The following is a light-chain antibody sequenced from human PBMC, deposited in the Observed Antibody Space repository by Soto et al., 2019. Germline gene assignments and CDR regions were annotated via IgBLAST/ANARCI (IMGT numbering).Light chain of an antibody. CDR1: QSVSSN. CDR3: QQYSKWPIT. V-gene: IGKV3-15*01. Sequence: EIVMTQSPGTLSLSPGETATLSCRASQSVSSNYLAWYQQKPGQAPRLLVYGISTRATAIPARFSGSGSGTEFTLTISSLQSEDFAVYYCQQYSKWPITFGQGTRLEIK. J-gene: IGKJ5*01. CDR2: GIS.